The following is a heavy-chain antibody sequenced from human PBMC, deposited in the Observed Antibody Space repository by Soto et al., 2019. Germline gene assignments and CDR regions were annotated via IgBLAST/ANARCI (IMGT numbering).Heavy chain of an antibody. Sequence: GGSLRLSCAASGLTLSSHSMNWVRQVPGKGLEWVASISSTSTYIYYEDSLKGRFTISRDNANNSLYLQMDTLSAEDTAIYYCARGESRSAVDALDLWGQGTLVTVSS. V-gene: IGHV3-21*01. CDR1: GLTLSSHS. CDR2: ISSTSTYI. D-gene: IGHD6-19*01. J-gene: IGHJ5*02. CDR3: ARGESRSAVDALDL.